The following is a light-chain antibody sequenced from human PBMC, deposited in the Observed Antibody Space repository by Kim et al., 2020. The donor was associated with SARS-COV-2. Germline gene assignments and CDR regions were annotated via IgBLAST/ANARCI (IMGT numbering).Light chain of an antibody. V-gene: IGKV3-11*01. J-gene: IGKJ4*01. CDR3: QQRSNWPPLT. CDR2: DAS. Sequence: LSPEERPPPSCRASPSVSSYLAWYQQKPGQAPRLLIYDASNRATGIPARFSGSGSGTDFTLTISSLEPEDFAVYYCQQRSNWPPLTFGGGTKVEI. CDR1: PSVSSY.